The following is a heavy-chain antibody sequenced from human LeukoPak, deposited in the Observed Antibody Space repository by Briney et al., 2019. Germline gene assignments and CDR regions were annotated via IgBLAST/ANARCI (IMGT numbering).Heavy chain of an antibody. J-gene: IGHJ5*02. CDR1: GVTFSSYG. V-gene: IGHV1-69*01. Sequence: GASVKVSCKASGVTFSSYGITWVRQAPGQGLEWMGGIIPIFGKTNYAQKFQGRVTITADESTSTAYLEVNSLTSADTAMYYCARDLRYDYVWGSPPWGQGTLVTVSS. CDR2: IIPIFGKT. CDR3: ARDLRYDYVWGSPP. D-gene: IGHD3-16*01.